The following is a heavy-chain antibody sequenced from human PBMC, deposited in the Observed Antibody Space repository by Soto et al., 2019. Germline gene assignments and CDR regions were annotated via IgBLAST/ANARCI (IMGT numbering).Heavy chain of an antibody. J-gene: IGHJ5*02. D-gene: IGHD3-22*01. CDR2: ISSSSRTI. Sequence: EVQLVESGGGLVQPGGSLRLSCAASGFTFSSYSMNWVRQAPGKGLEWVSYISSSSRTIYYADSVKGRFTISRDNAKNSLYRQMNSLRAEDTAVYYCARDRFDYYDSSGYWRFDPWGQGTLVTVSS. CDR3: ARDRFDYYDSSGYWRFDP. V-gene: IGHV3-48*01. CDR1: GFTFSSYS.